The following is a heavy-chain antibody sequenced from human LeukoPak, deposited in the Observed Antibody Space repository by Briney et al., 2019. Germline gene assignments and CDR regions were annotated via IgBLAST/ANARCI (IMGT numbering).Heavy chain of an antibody. CDR3: AKRGHSYGDFDY. V-gene: IGHV1-8*01. J-gene: IGHJ4*02. Sequence: ASVKVSCKASGYTFTSYDINWVRQTTGQGLEWMGWMNPNSDNTGYAQKFQGRVTMTRNTSISTAYMELSSLRSEDTAVYYCAKRGHSYGDFDYRGQGTLVTVSS. D-gene: IGHD5-18*01. CDR2: MNPNSDNT. CDR1: GYTFTSYD.